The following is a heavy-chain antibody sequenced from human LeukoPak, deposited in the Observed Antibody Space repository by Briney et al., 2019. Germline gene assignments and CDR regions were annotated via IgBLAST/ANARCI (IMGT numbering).Heavy chain of an antibody. J-gene: IGHJ4*02. CDR2: IYYSGGT. CDR3: ARLGDSSSSLDY. D-gene: IGHD6-6*01. CDR1: AGSITSYY. Sequence: SETLSLTCTVDAGSITSYYCASIRQPPGKGLGLEWIGYIYYSGGTNYYPSLKSRITISIETSKNQVSLKQSSVTTADTAVDYCARLGDSSSSLDYWGQGTLVTVSS. V-gene: IGHV4-59*08.